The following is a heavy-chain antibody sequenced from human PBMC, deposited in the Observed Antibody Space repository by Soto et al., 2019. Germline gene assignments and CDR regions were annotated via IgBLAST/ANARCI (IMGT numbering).Heavy chain of an antibody. J-gene: IGHJ6*02. Sequence: GGSLRLSCAASGFTFDDYAMHWVRQAPGKGLEWVSGISWNSGSIGYADSVKGRFTISRDNAKNSLYLQMNSLRAEDTALYYCAKDQIWGSSSGYSSSVLVSYGMDVWGQGTTVTVSS. CDR2: ISWNSGSI. CDR3: AKDQIWGSSSGYSSSVLVSYGMDV. V-gene: IGHV3-9*01. D-gene: IGHD3-22*01. CDR1: GFTFDDYA.